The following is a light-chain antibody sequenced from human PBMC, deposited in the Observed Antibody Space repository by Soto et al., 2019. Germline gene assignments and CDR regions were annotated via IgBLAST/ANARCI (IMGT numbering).Light chain of an antibody. J-gene: IGKJ3*01. CDR3: QKYNSAAFT. CDR2: TAS. CDR1: QDISDY. V-gene: IGKV1-27*01. Sequence: DIQMTQSPSSLSASVGDRVTITCRASQDISDYLVWYQQKPGKVPKLLIYTASTLQSGVPSQFSGSESGTDFNLTISSLQPEDVATYYCQKYNSAAFTFGPGTKVDIK.